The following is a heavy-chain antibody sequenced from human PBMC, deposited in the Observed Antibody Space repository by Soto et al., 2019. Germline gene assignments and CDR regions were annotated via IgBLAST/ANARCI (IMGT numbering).Heavy chain of an antibody. V-gene: IGHV3-53*01. CDR1: AFTVSDNS. Sequence: EVQLVESGGALIQPGGSLRLSCAASAFTVSDNSLSWVRQAPGKGLEWVSFIHSAGGTNYADSVRGRFTISRDNSKNTVYLQMSSLRAEDTAVYYCAREEYSGNYGPSYDFHYWGQGTLVTVSS. J-gene: IGHJ4*02. CDR3: AREEYSGNYGPSYDFHY. D-gene: IGHD1-26*01. CDR2: IHSAGGT.